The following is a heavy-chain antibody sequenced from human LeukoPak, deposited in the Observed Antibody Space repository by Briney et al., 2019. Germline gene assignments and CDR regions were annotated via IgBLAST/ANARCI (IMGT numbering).Heavy chain of an antibody. CDR3: ARTVGAQDY. V-gene: IGHV3-30*07. J-gene: IGHJ4*02. CDR2: ISHDESNK. CDR1: GFTFTSHA. D-gene: IGHD1-26*01. Sequence: GRSLRLSCAASGFTFTSHAMYWVRQAPGKGLEWVAVISHDESNKYYVDSVKGRFTISRDNAKNSLYLQMNSLRAEDTAVYYCARTVGAQDYWGQGTLVTVSS.